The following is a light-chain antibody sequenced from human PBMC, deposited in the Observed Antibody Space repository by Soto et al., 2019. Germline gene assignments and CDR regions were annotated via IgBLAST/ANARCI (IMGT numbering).Light chain of an antibody. CDR3: CSYAGRYTLL. J-gene: IGLJ3*02. CDR1: SSNVGGYNF. V-gene: IGLV2-11*01. CDR2: DVS. Sequence: QSVLTQPRSVSGSPGQSVTISCTGTSSNVGGYNFVSWYQQHPGTAPKLMIYDVSNRPSGVPARFSGSKSGNTASLTISGLQAEDEADYYCCSYAGRYTLLFGGGTKVTVL.